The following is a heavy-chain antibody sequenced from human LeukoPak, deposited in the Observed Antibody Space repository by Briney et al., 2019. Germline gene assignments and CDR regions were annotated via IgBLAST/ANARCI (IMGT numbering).Heavy chain of an antibody. CDR3: AREITMVRGVIIMPGAFDI. D-gene: IGHD3-10*01. CDR2: IYSGGST. J-gene: IGHJ3*02. V-gene: IGHV3-66*01. Sequence: GGSLRLSCAASGFTFSSYGMSWVRQAPGKGLEWVSVIYSGGSTYYADSVKGRFTISRDNSKNTLYLQMNSLRAEDTAVYYCAREITMVRGVIIMPGAFDIWGQGTMVTVSS. CDR1: GFTFSSYG.